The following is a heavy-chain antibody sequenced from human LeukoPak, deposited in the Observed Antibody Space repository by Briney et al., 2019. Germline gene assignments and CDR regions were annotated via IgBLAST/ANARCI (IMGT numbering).Heavy chain of an antibody. D-gene: IGHD3-16*01. CDR3: ARDPNWDSWFDP. Sequence: PSETLSLTCAVSGYSVGSAYYCVWIRQPPGKGLEWLGTISHNGNAYYNPSLKSRLTMSVDTSKNQFSLNLNSVTAADTAVYFCARDPNWDSWFDPWGQGALVTVSS. CDR2: ISHNGNA. CDR1: GYSVGSAYY. V-gene: IGHV4-38-2*01. J-gene: IGHJ5*02.